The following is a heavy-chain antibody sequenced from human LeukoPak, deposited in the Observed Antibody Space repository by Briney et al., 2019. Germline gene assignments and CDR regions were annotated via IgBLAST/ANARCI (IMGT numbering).Heavy chain of an antibody. J-gene: IGHJ4*02. CDR3: ARSPRTYSGYDFSSPGLLRFYFDY. Sequence: RPGGSLRLSCAASGFTFSSYAMHWVRRAPGKGLEWVAVISYDGSNKYYADSVKGRFTISRDNSKNTLYLQMNSLRAEDTAVYYCARSPRTYSGYDFSSPGLLRFYFDYWGQGTLVTVSS. V-gene: IGHV3-30-3*01. D-gene: IGHD5-12*01. CDR1: GFTFSSYA. CDR2: ISYDGSNK.